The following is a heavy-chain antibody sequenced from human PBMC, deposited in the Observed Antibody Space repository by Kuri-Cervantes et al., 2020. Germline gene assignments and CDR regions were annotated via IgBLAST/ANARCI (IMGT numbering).Heavy chain of an antibody. CDR3: ARVKWFGEYAFDI. V-gene: IGHV3-7*01. CDR1: GFSLSSYW. Sequence: GGSLSLSCAASGFSLSSYWLSWARQAPGKGLEWVANIKQDGSEKYYVDSVKGRFTISRDNAKNSLYLQMNSLRAEDTAVYYCARVKWFGEYAFDIWGQGTMVTVSS. D-gene: IGHD3-10*01. CDR2: IKQDGSEK. J-gene: IGHJ3*02.